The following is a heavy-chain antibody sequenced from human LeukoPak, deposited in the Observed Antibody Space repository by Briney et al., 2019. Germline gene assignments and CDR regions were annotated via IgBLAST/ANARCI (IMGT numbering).Heavy chain of an antibody. J-gene: IGHJ1*01. CDR1: GGSFSGYY. Sequence: SETLSLTCAVYGGSFSGYYWSWIRQPPGKGLEWIGEINHSGSTNYNPSLKSRVTISVDSSKNQFSLKLSSVTAADTAVYYCARGRWLVKYFQHWGQATLVSVSS. CDR3: ARGRWLVKYFQH. CDR2: INHSGST. D-gene: IGHD6-19*01. V-gene: IGHV4-34*01.